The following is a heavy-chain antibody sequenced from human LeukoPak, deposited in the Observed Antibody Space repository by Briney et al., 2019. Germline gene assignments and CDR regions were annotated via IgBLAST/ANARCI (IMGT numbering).Heavy chain of an antibody. CDR2: IYYSGYT. J-gene: IGHJ5*02. V-gene: IGHV4-39*01. CDR1: NDSISSSHYF. CDR3: ARGLPPPFYGENWFDP. D-gene: IGHD2/OR15-2a*01. Sequence: SETLSLTCTVSNDSISSSHYFWGWIRQPPGKGLEWIGSIYYSGYTYYNPSLKSRVTISVDTSKNQFSLKLSSVTAADTAVYYCARGLPPPFYGENWFDPWGQGTLVTVSS.